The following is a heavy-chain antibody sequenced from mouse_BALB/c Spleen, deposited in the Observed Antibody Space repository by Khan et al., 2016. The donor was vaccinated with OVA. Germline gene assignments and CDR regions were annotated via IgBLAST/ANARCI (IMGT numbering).Heavy chain of an antibody. V-gene: IGHV5-17*02. CDR3: ATSYFYGYYFDY. CDR1: GFTFTSYG. J-gene: IGHJ2*01. D-gene: IGHD1-1*01. Sequence: EVELVESGGGLVQSGGSRKLSCAASGFTFTSYGMHWIRQAPEKGLVWVAYISSDSNTIYYADTVKGRFTISRDNPKNTLFLQMTSLRSGDTAMYFCATSYFYGYYFDYWGQGTTLTVSS. CDR2: ISSDSNTI.